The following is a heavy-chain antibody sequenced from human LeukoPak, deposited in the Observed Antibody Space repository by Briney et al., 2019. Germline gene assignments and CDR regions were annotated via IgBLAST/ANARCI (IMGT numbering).Heavy chain of an antibody. V-gene: IGHV3-23*01. J-gene: IGHJ4*02. Sequence: GGSLRLSCAASGFTFSTYAMSWVRQAPGKGLEWVSVISGSGGTTYYADSVKGRFTISRDNSKNTLYLQMNSLRGEDTAIYYCAKMVRGIINYFDYWGQGTLVTVSS. CDR1: GFTFSTYA. CDR3: AKMVRGIINYFDY. D-gene: IGHD3-10*01. CDR2: ISGSGGTT.